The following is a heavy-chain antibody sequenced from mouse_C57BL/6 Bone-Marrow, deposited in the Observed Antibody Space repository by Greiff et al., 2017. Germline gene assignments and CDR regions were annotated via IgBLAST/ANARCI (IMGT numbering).Heavy chain of an antibody. CDR3: TREGSNYPFAY. CDR1: GYTFTDYE. CDR2: IDPETGGT. V-gene: IGHV1-15*01. Sequence: VHLVESGAELVRPGASVTLSCKASGYTFTDYEMHWVKQTPVHGLEWIGAIDPETGGTAYNQKFKGKAILTADKSSSTAYMELRSLTSEDSAVYYCTREGSNYPFAYWGQGTLVTVSA. J-gene: IGHJ3*01. D-gene: IGHD2-5*01.